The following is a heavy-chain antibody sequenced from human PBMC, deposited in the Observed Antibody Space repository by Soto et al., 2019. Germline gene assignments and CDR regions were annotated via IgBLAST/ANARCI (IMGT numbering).Heavy chain of an antibody. D-gene: IGHD4-17*01. CDR3: ARDSPGYGDYVLFDY. J-gene: IGHJ4*02. CDR2: TYYRSKWYN. V-gene: IGHV6-1*01. Sequence: SQTLSLTCAISGDSVSNIDAVWNWIRQSPSRGLEWLGRTYYRSKWYNDYAVSVKSRITINPDTSKNQFSLQLNSVTPEDTAVYYCARDSPGYGDYVLFDYWGQGTLVTVSS. CDR1: GDSVSNIDAV.